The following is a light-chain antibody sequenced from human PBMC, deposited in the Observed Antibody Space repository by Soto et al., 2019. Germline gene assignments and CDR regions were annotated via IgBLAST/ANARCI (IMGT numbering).Light chain of an antibody. CDR2: GAS. CDR1: QSVSSN. Sequence: EIVMTQSPATLSVSPGERATLSCRASQSVSSNLAWYQQKPGQAPRLLIYGASTRATGIPARFSGSGSGTEFTLTISRLQSEDCAVYYCQQYNNWLITFGQGTRLEIK. J-gene: IGKJ5*01. V-gene: IGKV3-15*01. CDR3: QQYNNWLIT.